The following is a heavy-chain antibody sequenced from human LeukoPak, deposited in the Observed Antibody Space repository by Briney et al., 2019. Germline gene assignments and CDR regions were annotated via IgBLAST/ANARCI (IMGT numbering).Heavy chain of an antibody. CDR2: INWNGGST. CDR3: ARDQNYYGSGSYYRDFDY. D-gene: IGHD3-10*01. CDR1: GFTFDDYG. V-gene: IGHV3-20*04. Sequence: PGGSLRLSCAASGFTFDDYGVSWVRQAPGKGLEWVSGINWNGGSTGYADSVKGRFTISRDNAKNSLYLQMNSLRAEDTALYYCARDQNYYGSGSYYRDFDYWGQGTLVTVSS. J-gene: IGHJ4*02.